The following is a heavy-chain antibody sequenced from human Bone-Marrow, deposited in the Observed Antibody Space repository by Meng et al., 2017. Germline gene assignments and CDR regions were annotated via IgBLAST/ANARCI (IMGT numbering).Heavy chain of an antibody. V-gene: IGHV3-48*03. J-gene: IGHJ6*02. CDR1: GFTFSSYE. CDR2: ISSSGTTI. Sequence: GESLKISCAASGFTFSSYEMNWVRQAPGKGLEWVSYISSSGTTIYYADSVKGRFTISRDNAKNSLNLQMNSLRAEDTAVYYCARENYYYYFYGMDVWGQGNTVNGAS. CDR3: ARENYYYYFYGMDV.